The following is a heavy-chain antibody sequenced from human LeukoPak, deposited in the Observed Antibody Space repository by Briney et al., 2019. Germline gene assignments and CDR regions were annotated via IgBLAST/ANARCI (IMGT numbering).Heavy chain of an antibody. CDR1: GYTFGGYA. D-gene: IGHD5-18*01. Sequence: PGGSLRLSCEASGYTFGGYAMHWVRQAPGKGLEWVSAIRWNSGSIGYADSVKGRFTISRDNGKNSLYLQMNSLRTEDTALYYCAKGHTYGLGESYLDFWGQGTLVSVSS. V-gene: IGHV3-9*01. CDR3: AKGHTYGLGESYLDF. CDR2: IRWNSGSI. J-gene: IGHJ4*02.